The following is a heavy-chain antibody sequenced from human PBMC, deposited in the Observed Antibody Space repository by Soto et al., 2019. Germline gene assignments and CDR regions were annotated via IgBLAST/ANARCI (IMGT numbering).Heavy chain of an antibody. J-gene: IGHJ6*02. Sequence: ASVKVSCKASGFTFTSSAVQWVRQARGQRLEWIGWIVVGSGNTNYAQKFQERVTITRDMSTSTAYMELSSLRSEDTAVYYCAAPHEDFWSGYYSSENYYYYGMDVWGQGTTVTVSS. CDR3: AAPHEDFWSGYYSSENYYYYGMDV. V-gene: IGHV1-58*01. D-gene: IGHD3-3*01. CDR1: GFTFTSSA. CDR2: IVVGSGNT.